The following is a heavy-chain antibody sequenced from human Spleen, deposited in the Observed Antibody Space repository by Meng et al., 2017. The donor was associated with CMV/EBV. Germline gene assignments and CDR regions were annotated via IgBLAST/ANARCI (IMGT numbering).Heavy chain of an antibody. V-gene: IGHV3-23*01. D-gene: IGHD3-10*01. J-gene: IGHJ4*02. CDR3: AKDQSPLWLSDY. CDR2: ISGSGGST. CDR1: GFTVSSNY. Sequence: GGSLRLSCAASGFTVSSNYMNWVRQAPGKGLEWVSVISGSGGSTYYADSVKGRFTIPRDNSKNTLYLQMNSLRAEDTAVYYCAKDQSPLWLSDYWGQGTLVTVSS.